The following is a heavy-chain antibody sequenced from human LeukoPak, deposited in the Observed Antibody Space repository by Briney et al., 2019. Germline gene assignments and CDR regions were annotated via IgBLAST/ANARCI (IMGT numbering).Heavy chain of an antibody. Sequence: SETLSLTCTVSGGSISSSTYYWGWIRQPPGKGLEWIGSTYSRGSTYYNPSLKSRVTISIDTSKNQFSLKLSSVTAADTAVYYCARQSISGSSLSYFDYWGQGTLVNVSS. CDR2: TYSRGST. V-gene: IGHV4-39*01. CDR1: GGSISSSTYY. D-gene: IGHD3-22*01. J-gene: IGHJ4*02. CDR3: ARQSISGSSLSYFDY.